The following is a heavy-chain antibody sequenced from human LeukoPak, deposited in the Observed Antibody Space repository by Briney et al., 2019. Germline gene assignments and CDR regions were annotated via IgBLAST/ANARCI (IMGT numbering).Heavy chain of an antibody. CDR2: ISGSGGST. J-gene: IGHJ4*02. D-gene: IGHD3-22*01. V-gene: IGHV3-23*01. CDR3: AKVSYYDVFLGTLDNY. Sequence: GGSLRLSCAASGFTFSSYGMSWVRQAPGKWLEWVSAISGSGGSTYYADSVKGRFTISRDNSKNTLYLQMNSLRAEDTAVYYCAKVSYYDVFLGTLDNYWGQGTLVTVSS. CDR1: GFTFSSYG.